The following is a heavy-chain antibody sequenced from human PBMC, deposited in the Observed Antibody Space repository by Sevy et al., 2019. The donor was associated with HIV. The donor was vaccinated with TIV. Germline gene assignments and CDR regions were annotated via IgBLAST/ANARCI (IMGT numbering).Heavy chain of an antibody. Sequence: GGSLRRSGAASGFTFSSYGRNGVRQAPGKGLEGVAVMSIDGRNKYYADSVKGRFTISRDNSKNTLYLQMNSLRAEDTAVYYCARDPSGGYFDYWGQGTLVTVSS. V-gene: IGHV3-30*04. CDR3: ARDPSGGYFDY. D-gene: IGHD1-26*01. CDR2: MSIDGRNK. CDR1: GFTFSSYG. J-gene: IGHJ4*02.